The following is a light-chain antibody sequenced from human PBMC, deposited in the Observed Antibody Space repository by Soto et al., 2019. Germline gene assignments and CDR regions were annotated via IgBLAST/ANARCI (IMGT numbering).Light chain of an antibody. CDR1: QSVSSSY. Sequence: DIVLTQSPGTLSLSPGERGTLSCRASQSVSSSYLAWYQQKPGQAPRLLIYDASSRATGIPARFSGSGSGTDFTLTISRLEPEDFAVYYCQQYGNSPLTFGGGTKVDIK. CDR3: QQYGNSPLT. V-gene: IGKV3-20*01. J-gene: IGKJ4*01. CDR2: DAS.